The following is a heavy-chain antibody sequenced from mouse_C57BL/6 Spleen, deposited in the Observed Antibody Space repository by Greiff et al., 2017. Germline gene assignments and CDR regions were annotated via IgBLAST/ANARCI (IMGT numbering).Heavy chain of an antibody. J-gene: IGHJ3*01. D-gene: IGHD2-4*01. CDR1: GFTFSSYG. V-gene: IGHV5-6*02. CDR3: ARQGNYDGFAY. Sequence: EVKLEESGGDLVKPGGSLKLSCAASGFTFSSYGMSWVRQTPDKRLEWVATINSGGSYTYYPDSLKGRFTIARDNAKNTLYLQMSMLKCEDTAMDYCARQGNYDGFAYWGQGTLVTVSA. CDR2: INSGGSYT.